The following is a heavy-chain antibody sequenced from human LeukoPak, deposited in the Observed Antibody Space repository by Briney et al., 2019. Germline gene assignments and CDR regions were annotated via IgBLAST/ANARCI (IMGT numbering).Heavy chain of an antibody. Sequence: GGSLRLSCAASGYTISSCRISWVRKAPGKGLGWGANIKQDGSEKYYVDSVKGRFTISRDNAKNTLYLQMNSLRAEDTAVYYCARDRYYYYGMDVWGQGTTVTVSS. J-gene: IGHJ6*02. CDR2: IKQDGSEK. V-gene: IGHV3-7*05. CDR1: GYTISSCR. CDR3: ARDRYYYYGMDV.